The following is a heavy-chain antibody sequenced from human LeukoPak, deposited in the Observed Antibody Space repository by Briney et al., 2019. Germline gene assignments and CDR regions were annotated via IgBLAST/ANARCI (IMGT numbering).Heavy chain of an antibody. Sequence: ASVKVSCKASGYTFTAYYMHWVRQAPGQGLEWMGWINPNNGGTNFAQRSQGRVTMTRDTSISTVHMELNSLRSDDTAVYYCARDPSTSYYYDHWGQGTLVTVSS. V-gene: IGHV1-2*02. D-gene: IGHD2/OR15-2a*01. CDR2: INPNNGGT. CDR3: ARDPSTSYYYDH. CDR1: GYTFTAYY. J-gene: IGHJ4*02.